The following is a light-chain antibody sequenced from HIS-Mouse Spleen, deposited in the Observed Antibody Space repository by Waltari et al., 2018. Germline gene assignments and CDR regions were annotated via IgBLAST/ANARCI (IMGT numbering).Light chain of an antibody. V-gene: IGKV1-8*01. CDR1: QGLSSY. CDR2: AAS. Sequence: AIRMTQSPSSFSASTGDRVTITCRASQGLSSYLAWYPQKPGKAPKRLIYAASTLQSGVPSRFIGSGSGTDFTLTISCLQSEEFATYYCQQYYSYLPITFGQGTRLEIK. CDR3: QQYYSYLPIT. J-gene: IGKJ5*01.